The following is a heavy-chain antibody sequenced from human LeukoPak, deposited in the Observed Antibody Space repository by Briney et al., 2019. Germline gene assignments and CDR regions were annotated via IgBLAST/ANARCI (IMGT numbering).Heavy chain of an antibody. D-gene: IGHD3-16*02. CDR3: ARGKAFGGVIVGFDY. J-gene: IGHJ4*02. CDR2: ISTSGSTI. Sequence: GGSLRLSCAASGFTFSSYSMNWVRQAPGKGLGWVSYISTSGSTIYYAGSVKGRFTISRDNAKNSLYLQMNSLRAEDTAVYYCARGKAFGGVIVGFDYWGQGTLVTVSS. CDR1: GFTFSSYS. V-gene: IGHV3-48*04.